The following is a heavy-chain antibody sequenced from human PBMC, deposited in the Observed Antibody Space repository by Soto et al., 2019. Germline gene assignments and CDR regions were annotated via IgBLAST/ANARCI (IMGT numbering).Heavy chain of an antibody. CDR3: AKEKISTSGCNWFDP. D-gene: IGHD2-2*01. CDR2: ISGSGGST. J-gene: IGHJ5*02. CDR1: GFIFSSYA. Sequence: ELQLLESGGGSVQPGGSLRLSCAASGFIFSSYAMSWVRQAPGKGLEWVSAISGSGGSTYYADSVKGRFTISRDNSKNTLYLQMNSLRAEDTAVYYCAKEKISTSGCNWFDPWGQGTLVTVSS. V-gene: IGHV3-23*01.